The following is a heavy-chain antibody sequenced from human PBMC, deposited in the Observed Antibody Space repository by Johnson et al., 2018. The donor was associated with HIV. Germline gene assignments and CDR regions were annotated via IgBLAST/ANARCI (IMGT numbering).Heavy chain of an antibody. V-gene: IGHV3-66*02. CDR2: IYSGGST. CDR1: GFTVSSNY. J-gene: IGHJ3*02. D-gene: IGHD6-13*01. Sequence: VQLVESGGGLVQPGGSLRLSCAASGFTVSSNYMSWVRQGPGKGLEWVSVIYSGGSTYYADSVKGRFTISRDNSKNTLYLQMNSLRAEDTAVYYCVRPAAAGRDDAFDIWGQGTMVTVSS. CDR3: VRPAAAGRDDAFDI.